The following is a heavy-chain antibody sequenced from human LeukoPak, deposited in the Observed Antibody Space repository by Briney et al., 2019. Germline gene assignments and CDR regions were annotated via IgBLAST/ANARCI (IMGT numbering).Heavy chain of an antibody. J-gene: IGHJ4*02. V-gene: IGHV3-7*04. CDR3: AGANNFDY. D-gene: IGHD1/OR15-1a*01. CDR2: IKYDGSEK. Sequence: GGSLRLSCAASGFIFSGYWMSWVRQAPGKGLEWVANIKYDGSEKYYVDSVKGQFTISRDDAKNSLYLQMNSLRAEDTAVYYCAGANNFDYWGQGTLVTVPS. CDR1: GFIFSGYW.